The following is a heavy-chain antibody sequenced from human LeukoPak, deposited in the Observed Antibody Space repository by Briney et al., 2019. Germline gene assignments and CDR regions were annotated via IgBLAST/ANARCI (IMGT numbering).Heavy chain of an antibody. CDR3: ARERRDSSGYYLRGDAFDI. J-gene: IGHJ3*02. V-gene: IGHV4-4*07. CDR1: GGSISSYY. Sequence: SETLSLTCTVSGGSISSYYWIWIRQPAGKGLEWIGRIYTSGSTNYNPSLKSRVTMSVDTSKNQFSLKLSSVTAADTAVYYCARERRDSSGYYLRGDAFDIWGQGTMVTVSS. D-gene: IGHD3-22*01. CDR2: IYTSGST.